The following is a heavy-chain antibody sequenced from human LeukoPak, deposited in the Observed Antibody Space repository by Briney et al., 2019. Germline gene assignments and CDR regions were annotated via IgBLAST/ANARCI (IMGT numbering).Heavy chain of an antibody. Sequence: GGSLRLSCAASGFTVSSNYMSWVRQAPGKGLEWVSYISGSGSTIHYADSVKGRFTISRDNAKKSLYLQMSSLRAEDTAVYYCASDNHYGYDHWGQGTLVTVSP. J-gene: IGHJ4*02. CDR1: GFTVSSNY. D-gene: IGHD3-10*01. CDR3: ASDNHYGYDH. V-gene: IGHV3-11*01. CDR2: ISGSGSTI.